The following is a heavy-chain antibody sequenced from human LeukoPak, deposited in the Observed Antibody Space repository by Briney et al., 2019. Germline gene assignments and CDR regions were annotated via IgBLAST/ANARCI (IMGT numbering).Heavy chain of an antibody. CDR3: ARSSPPYYYDSSGYYGFDI. V-gene: IGHV3-74*01. D-gene: IGHD3-22*01. Sequence: GGSLRLSCAASGFTFSSYWMHWVRHAPGKGLVWVSRINSDGSSTNYADSVKGRFTISRDNAKNTLYLQMNSLRAEDTAVYYCARSSPPYYYDSSGYYGFDIWGQGTMVTVSS. CDR2: INSDGSST. J-gene: IGHJ3*02. CDR1: GFTFSSYW.